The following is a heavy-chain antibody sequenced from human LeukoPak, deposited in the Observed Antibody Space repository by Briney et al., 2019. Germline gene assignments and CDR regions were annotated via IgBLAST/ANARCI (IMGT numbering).Heavy chain of an antibody. CDR1: GFTFSSYS. CDR2: ISSSSSYI. D-gene: IGHD3-9*01. Sequence: PGGSLRLSCAASGFTFSSYSMNWVRQAPGKGLEWVSSISSSSSYIYYADSVKGRFTISRDNAKNSLYLQMNSLRAEDTAVYYCATGFLTGGSFDPWGQGTLVTVSS. V-gene: IGHV3-21*01. CDR3: ATGFLTGGSFDP. J-gene: IGHJ5*02.